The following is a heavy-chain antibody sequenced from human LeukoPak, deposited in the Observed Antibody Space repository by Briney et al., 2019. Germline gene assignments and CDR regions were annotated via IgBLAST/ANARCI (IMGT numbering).Heavy chain of an antibody. CDR3: AKDAQRGFDYRNSLEH. D-gene: IGHD4-11*01. J-gene: IGHJ4*02. Sequence: GGSLRLSCEASGFTFSHFGMHWVRQAPGKGLEWVAVIWSDATNEYYADSVKGRFTISRDNFKNTVSLQMNSLRAEDTAVYYCAKDAQRGFDYRNSLEHWGQGSLVTVSS. CDR2: IWSDATNE. V-gene: IGHV3-33*06. CDR1: GFTFSHFG.